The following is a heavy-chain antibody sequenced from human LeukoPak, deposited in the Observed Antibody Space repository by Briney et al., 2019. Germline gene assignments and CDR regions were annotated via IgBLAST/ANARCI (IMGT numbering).Heavy chain of an antibody. CDR3: ARETTVSTTFDL. D-gene: IGHD5/OR15-5a*01. CDR1: GYSFTSFD. Sequence: GGSVSVSCKASGYSFTSFDINWVRRAPGQGLEWMGWMNPNSGSADYAQTLQGRVIMTGNTSISTAYIELSGLRSDDTAVYYCARETTVSTTFDLWGRGALVTASS. V-gene: IGHV1-8*02. CDR2: MNPNSGSA. J-gene: IGHJ2*01.